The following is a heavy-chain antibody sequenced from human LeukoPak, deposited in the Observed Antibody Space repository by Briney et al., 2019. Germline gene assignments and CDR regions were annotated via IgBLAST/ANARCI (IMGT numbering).Heavy chain of an antibody. J-gene: IGHJ4*02. Sequence: GGSLRLSCAASGFTFSDYYMSWIRQAPEKGLEWASYISSSGSTIYYADSVKGRFTISRDNAKNSLYLQMNSPRAEDTAVYYCARKGPWYYGSGSYDYWGQGTLVTVSS. CDR3: ARKGPWYYGSGSYDY. CDR2: ISSSGSTI. D-gene: IGHD3-10*01. V-gene: IGHV3-11*01. CDR1: GFTFSDYY.